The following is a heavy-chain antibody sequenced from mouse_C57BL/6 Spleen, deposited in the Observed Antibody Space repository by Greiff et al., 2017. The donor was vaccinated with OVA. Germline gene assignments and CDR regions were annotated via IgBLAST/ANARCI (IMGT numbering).Heavy chain of an antibody. CDR1: GYTFTDYN. Sequence: EVKLQESGPELVKPGASVQIPCKASGYTFTDYNMDWVKQSHGKSLEWIGDIKPNNGGTIYNQKFKGKATLTVDKSSSTAYMDLRSLTSEDTAVYYCARSGYDYYFDYWGQGTTLTVSS. V-gene: IGHV1-18*01. J-gene: IGHJ2*01. D-gene: IGHD2-4*01. CDR3: ARSGYDYYFDY. CDR2: IKPNNGGT.